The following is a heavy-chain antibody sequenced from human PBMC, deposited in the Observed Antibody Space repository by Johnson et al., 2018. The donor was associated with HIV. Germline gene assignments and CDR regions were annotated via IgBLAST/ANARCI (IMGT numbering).Heavy chain of an antibody. CDR2: IKQDGSEK. D-gene: IGHD2-15*01. V-gene: IGHV3-7*04. CDR3: ARGGSCYNAHFDI. J-gene: IGHJ3*02. CDR1: GFTFSSYW. Sequence: MMLVESGGGLVQPGGSLRLSCAASGFTFSSYWMSWVRQAPGKGLEWVANIKQDGSEKYYVDYVKGRFTISRDNAKNSLYLQMNSLRAEDTAVYYCARGGSCYNAHFDIWGQGTMVTVSS.